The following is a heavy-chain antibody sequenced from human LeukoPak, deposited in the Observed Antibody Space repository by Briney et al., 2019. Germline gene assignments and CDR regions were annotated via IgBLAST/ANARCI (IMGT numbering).Heavy chain of an antibody. CDR3: ARDRVYSSSPGFDY. V-gene: IGHV3-21*01. J-gene: IGHJ4*02. D-gene: IGHD6-6*01. CDR2: ISGSSSDI. CDR1: EFTFRSYS. Sequence: PGGSLRLSCAGSEFTFRSYSMHWVRQAPGKGLEWVSSISGSSSDIYYADSVKGRFTISRDNSKNSLYPQMNSLRAEDTAVYYCARDRVYSSSPGFDYWGQGTLVTVSS.